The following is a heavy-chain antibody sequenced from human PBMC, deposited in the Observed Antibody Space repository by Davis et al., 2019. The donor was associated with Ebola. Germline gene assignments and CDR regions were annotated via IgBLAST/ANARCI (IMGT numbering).Heavy chain of an antibody. J-gene: IGHJ6*04. CDR3: ARDAANFDWLLHYYGMDV. V-gene: IGHV3-7*03. CDR2: IKQDGSEK. CDR1: GFTFSSYW. Sequence: GESLKISCAASGFTFSSYWMSWVRQAPGKGLEWVANIKQDGSEKYYVDSVKGRFTISRDNAKNSLYLQMNSLRAEDTAVYYCARDAANFDWLLHYYGMDVWGKGTTVTVSS. D-gene: IGHD3-9*01.